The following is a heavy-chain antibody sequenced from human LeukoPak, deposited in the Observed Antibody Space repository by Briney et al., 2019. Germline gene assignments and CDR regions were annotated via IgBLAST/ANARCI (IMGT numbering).Heavy chain of an antibody. CDR2: IRYDGSNK. CDR1: GFTFSSYG. CDR3: AKDPTLYSSGWFPPAVDY. D-gene: IGHD6-19*01. Sequence: PGGSLRLSCAASGFTFSSYGMHWVRQAPCKGLEWVAFIRYDGSNKYYADSVKGRFTISRDNSKNTLYLQMNSLRAEDTAVYYCAKDPTLYSSGWFPPAVDYWGQGTLVTVSS. J-gene: IGHJ4*02. V-gene: IGHV3-30*02.